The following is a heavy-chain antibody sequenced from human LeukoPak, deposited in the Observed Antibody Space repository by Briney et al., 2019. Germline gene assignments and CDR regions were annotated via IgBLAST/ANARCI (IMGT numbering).Heavy chain of an antibody. CDR2: VHPNSGDT. J-gene: IGHJ4*02. CDR3: ARDYD. V-gene: IGHV1-2*02. D-gene: IGHD3-16*01. Sequence: ASVRVSCKASGYTFTAYYMHWVRQAPGQGPEWVGWVHPNSGDTNSALKFRGRITLTRDTSINTAYMELSGLTSDDTAVYYCARDYDWGQGTLVTVSS. CDR1: GYTFTAYY.